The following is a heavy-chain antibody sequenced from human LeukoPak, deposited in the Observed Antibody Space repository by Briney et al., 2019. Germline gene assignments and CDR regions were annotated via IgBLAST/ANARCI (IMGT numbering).Heavy chain of an antibody. V-gene: IGHV1-69*13. D-gene: IGHD1-26*01. CDR2: IIPIFGTA. Sequence: ASVNVSCTASGGTFSSYAISWVRQAPGQGLEWLGGIIPIFGTASYAQKFQGRVTITADESTSTAYMELSSLRSEDTAVYYCARVEYSGSYFGWFDPWGQGTLVTVSS. J-gene: IGHJ5*02. CDR1: GGTFSSYA. CDR3: ARVEYSGSYFGWFDP.